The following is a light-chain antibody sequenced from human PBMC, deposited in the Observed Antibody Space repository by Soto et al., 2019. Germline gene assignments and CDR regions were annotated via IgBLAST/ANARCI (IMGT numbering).Light chain of an antibody. CDR2: AAS. CDR1: QGVDNF. Sequence: DVQMTQSPSSLSASVGDRVTITCRASQGVDNFLAWYQQKPGKVPKLLIYAASTLQSGVPSRFSGRGSGTDFTLTISSLQPEDVATYYCQNYNTAPLTFGGGTRVEIK. J-gene: IGKJ4*01. V-gene: IGKV1-27*01. CDR3: QNYNTAPLT.